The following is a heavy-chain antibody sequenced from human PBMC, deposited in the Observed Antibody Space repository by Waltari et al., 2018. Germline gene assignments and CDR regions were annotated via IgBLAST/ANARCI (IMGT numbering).Heavy chain of an antibody. D-gene: IGHD3-10*01. CDR1: GFTFDDYG. Sequence: EVQLVESGGGVVWPGGSLRLSCAASGFTFDDYGMSWVRKVPGKGRGWVSSINWNGGVKRYADVVKGRFTIPRDNAKNSLYLQMNSLRAEDTALYHCARDYYYGSGTQDVWGQGTTVTVSS. V-gene: IGHV3-20*01. J-gene: IGHJ6*02. CDR3: ARDYYYGSGTQDV. CDR2: INWNGGVK.